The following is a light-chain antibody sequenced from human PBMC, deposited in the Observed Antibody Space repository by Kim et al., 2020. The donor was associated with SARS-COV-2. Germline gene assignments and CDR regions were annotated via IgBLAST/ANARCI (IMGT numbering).Light chain of an antibody. CDR3: QQYKNWPLT. J-gene: IGKJ4*01. CDR1: QTLRSN. Sequence: SVPPGESAALSCRASQTLRSNLAWYQQKPGQAPRLVIYGAYNRATGIPARFSGSGSGTDFTLTISTLQSEDFAVYYCQQYKNWPLTFGGGTKLEI. CDR2: GAY. V-gene: IGKV3D-15*01.